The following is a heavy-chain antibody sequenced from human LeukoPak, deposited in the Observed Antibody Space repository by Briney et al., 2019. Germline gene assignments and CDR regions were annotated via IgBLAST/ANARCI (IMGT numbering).Heavy chain of an antibody. J-gene: IGHJ4*02. Sequence: PSQTLSLTCTVSGGSISSGDYYWSWIRQPPGKGLEWIGYIYYSGSTYYNPSLKSRATISVDTSKNQFSLKLSSVTAADTAVYYCARVRARGSRLFDYWGQGTLVTVSS. CDR3: ARVRARGSRLFDY. CDR2: IYYSGST. V-gene: IGHV4-30-4*01. CDR1: GGSISSGDYY. D-gene: IGHD2-15*01.